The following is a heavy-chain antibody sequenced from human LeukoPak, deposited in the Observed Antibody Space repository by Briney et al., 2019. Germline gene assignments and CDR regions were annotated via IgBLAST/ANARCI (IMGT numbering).Heavy chain of an antibody. CDR3: ARGKVHDY. V-gene: IGHV3-9*01. CDR1: GFTFDNYA. CDR2: ISWNSGSI. J-gene: IGHJ4*02. Sequence: GGSLRLSCAASGFTFDNYAIHWVRQAPGKGLEWVSGISWNSGSIGYADAVKGRFTISRDNAKSSLNLQMNSLRAEDTALYYCARGKVHDYWGQGTPVTVSS.